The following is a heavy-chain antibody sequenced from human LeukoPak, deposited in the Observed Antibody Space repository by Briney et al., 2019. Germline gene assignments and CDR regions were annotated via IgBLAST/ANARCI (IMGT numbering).Heavy chain of an antibody. D-gene: IGHD3-10*01. Sequence: GGSLRLSCAASGFTFSTYGMHWVRQAPGKGLEWVAFIRYDESYKYYADSVKGRFTISRDNSKNTLYLQMSSLRTEDTAVYYCARDGYYGSGSLYDAFDIWGQGTMVTVSS. CDR3: ARDGYYGSGSLYDAFDI. CDR2: IRYDESYK. V-gene: IGHV3-30*02. J-gene: IGHJ3*02. CDR1: GFTFSTYG.